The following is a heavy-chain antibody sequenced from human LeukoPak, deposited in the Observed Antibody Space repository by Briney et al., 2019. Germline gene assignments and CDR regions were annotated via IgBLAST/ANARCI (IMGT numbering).Heavy chain of an antibody. CDR1: GGSISSSSYY. D-gene: IGHD1-20*01. CDR2: IYYSGST. J-gene: IGHJ3*02. CDR3: ARWVRNWNLDAFDI. V-gene: IGHV4-39*01. Sequence: SETLSLTCTVSGGSISSSSYYWGWIRQPPGKGLEWIGSIYYSGSTYYNPSLKSRVTISVDTPKNQFSLKLSSVTAADTAVYYCARWVRNWNLDAFDIWGQGTMVTVSS.